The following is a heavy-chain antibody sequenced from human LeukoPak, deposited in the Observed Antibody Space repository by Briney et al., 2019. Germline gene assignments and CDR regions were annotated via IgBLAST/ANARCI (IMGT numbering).Heavy chain of an antibody. J-gene: IGHJ4*02. CDR3: ARDLGDKFLEWFCDS. CDR2: IRYDGSDE. V-gene: IGHV3-33*01. Sequence: PGTSLRLSCAASGFTFSSYAMHWVRQAPGKGLEWVAVIRYDGSDEYYADSVKGRFTISRDNSRNTLYLQLNSLRAEDTALYYCARDLGDKFLEWFCDSWGQGTLVTVSS. D-gene: IGHD3-3*01. CDR1: GFTFSSYA.